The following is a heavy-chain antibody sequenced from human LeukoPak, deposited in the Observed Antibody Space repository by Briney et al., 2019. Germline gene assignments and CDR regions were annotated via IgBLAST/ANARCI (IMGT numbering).Heavy chain of an antibody. V-gene: IGHV3-53*01. CDR3: ASIQDRQYYDFWSGYHFDY. CDR1: GFTVSSNY. J-gene: IGHJ4*02. Sequence: TGGSLRLSCAASGFTVSSNYMSWVRQAPGKGLEWVSVIYSGGSTYYADSVKGRFTISRDNSKNTLYLQMNSLRAEDTAVYYCASIQDRQYYDFWSGYHFDYWGQGTLVTVSS. D-gene: IGHD3-3*01. CDR2: IYSGGST.